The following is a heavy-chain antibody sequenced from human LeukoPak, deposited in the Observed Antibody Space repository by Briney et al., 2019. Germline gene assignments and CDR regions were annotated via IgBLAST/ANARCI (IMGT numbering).Heavy chain of an antibody. CDR2: ISSSGSTI. D-gene: IGHD6-19*01. V-gene: IGHV3-48*03. CDR1: GFTFSSYE. Sequence: PPGGSLRLSCAASGFTFSSYEMNWVRQAPGKGLEWVSYISSSGSTIYYADSVKGRFTISRDNAKNSLYLQMNSLRAEDTAVYYCARDLGYSSGPNYWGQGTRVTVSS. J-gene: IGHJ4*02. CDR3: ARDLGYSSGPNY.